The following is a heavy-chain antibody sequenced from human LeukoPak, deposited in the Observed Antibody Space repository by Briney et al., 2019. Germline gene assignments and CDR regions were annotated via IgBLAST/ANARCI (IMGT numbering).Heavy chain of an antibody. CDR3: ANSDSRGHFRSPTEAY. CDR2: IFPIDSDT. D-gene: IGHD3-22*01. CDR1: GYTYSNYR. Sequence: GESLKISCTGSGYTYSNYRYGWVRQMPGKGLEWMGIIFPIDSDTKYSPSFQGQVSISADMSINTPYLQWSSLRSSDSPIYYCANSDSRGHFRSPTEAYWGQGTLVTVSS. J-gene: IGHJ4*02. V-gene: IGHV5-51*01.